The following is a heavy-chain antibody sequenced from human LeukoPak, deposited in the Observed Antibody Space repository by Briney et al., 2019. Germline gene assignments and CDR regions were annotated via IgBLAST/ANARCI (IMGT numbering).Heavy chain of an antibody. Sequence: GGSLRLSCAVSGFDVNDNHMYWVRQGPGKGLEWVAIIYSDGKTYYADSVRGRFTISRDNSENTLSLQMNSLRAEDTAVYYCAKDRDSGYFDYWGQGTLVTVSS. V-gene: IGHV3-53*05. J-gene: IGHJ4*02. CDR3: AKDRDSGYFDY. D-gene: IGHD1-26*01. CDR2: IYSDGKT. CDR1: GFDVNDNH.